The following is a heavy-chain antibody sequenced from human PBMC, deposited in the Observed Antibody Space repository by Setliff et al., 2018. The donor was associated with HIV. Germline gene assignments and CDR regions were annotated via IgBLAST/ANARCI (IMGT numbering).Heavy chain of an antibody. D-gene: IGHD3-16*01. Sequence: PGESLKISCKGSGYTFPHSWIGWVRQMPGKGLEWMGINYPDDSATRYSPSFQGQVTISADKSINTAYLRWRSLSASDTAIYFCAKHGFERKSPYNWFDSWGQGTLVTVSS. CDR1: GYTFPHSW. CDR3: AKHGFERKSPYNWFDS. CDR2: NYPDDSAT. V-gene: IGHV5-51*01. J-gene: IGHJ5*01.